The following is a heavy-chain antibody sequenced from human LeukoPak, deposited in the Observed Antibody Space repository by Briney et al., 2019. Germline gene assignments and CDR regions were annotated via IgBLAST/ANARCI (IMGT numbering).Heavy chain of an antibody. Sequence: ASVKVSCKASGYTFTGYYMHWVRQAPGQGLEWMGWINPNSGGTNYAQKFQGRVTMTRDTSISTAYMELSRLRSDDTAVYYCARGEYYYDSSGEGAGAFDYWGQGTLVTVSS. CDR2: INPNSGGT. CDR3: ARGEYYYDSSGEGAGAFDY. J-gene: IGHJ4*02. V-gene: IGHV1-2*02. CDR1: GYTFTGYY. D-gene: IGHD3-22*01.